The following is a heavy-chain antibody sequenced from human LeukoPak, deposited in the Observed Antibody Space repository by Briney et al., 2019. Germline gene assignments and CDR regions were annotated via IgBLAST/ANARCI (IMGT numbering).Heavy chain of an antibody. CDR1: GGSFSGYY. CDR2: VNHSGST. V-gene: IGHV4-34*01. J-gene: IGHJ4*02. Sequence: PSETLSLTCAGYGGSFSGYYWSWIRQPPGKGLEWIGEVNHSGSTNYNPSLKSRVTISVDTSKNQFSLKLSSVTAADTAVYYCARGLYYFDYWGRGTLVTVSS. CDR3: ARGLYYFDY.